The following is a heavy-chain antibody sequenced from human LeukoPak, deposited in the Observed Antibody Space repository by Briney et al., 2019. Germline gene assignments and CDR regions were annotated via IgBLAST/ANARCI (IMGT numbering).Heavy chain of an antibody. Sequence: SVKVSCKASAGTFSSYAISWVRHAPGQGLEWMGGIIPIFGTASYAQKFQSRVTITTDESTSTAYMELSSLRSEDTAVYYCARGETWIQLWTWGQGTLVTVSS. CDR3: ARGETWIQLWT. J-gene: IGHJ5*02. CDR2: IIPIFGTA. D-gene: IGHD5-18*01. CDR1: AGTFSSYA. V-gene: IGHV1-69*05.